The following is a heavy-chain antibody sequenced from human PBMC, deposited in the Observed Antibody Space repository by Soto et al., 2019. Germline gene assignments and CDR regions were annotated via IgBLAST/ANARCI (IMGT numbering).Heavy chain of an antibody. CDR2: IYTNENT. J-gene: IGHJ5*02. D-gene: IGHD1-1*01. CDR1: GGSISSYI. V-gene: IGHV4-4*07. Sequence: PSETLSLTCTVSGGSISSYIWSWIRQPAGKGLEWIGHIYTNENTNYNPSLKSRVTMSVDTSKNQFSLKLSSVTAADTAVYYCVRDGTKTLRDWFDPWGQGISVTVSS. CDR3: VRDGTKTLRDWFDP.